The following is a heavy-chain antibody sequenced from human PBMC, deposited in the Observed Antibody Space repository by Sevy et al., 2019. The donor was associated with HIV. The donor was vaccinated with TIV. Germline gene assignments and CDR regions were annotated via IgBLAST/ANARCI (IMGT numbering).Heavy chain of an antibody. CDR3: ARGGCSSTSCYRYYYYYGMDV. J-gene: IGHJ6*02. V-gene: IGHV4-59*01. Sequence: SETLSLTCTVSDGSISSYYWSWIRQPPGKGLEWIGYIYYSGSTNYNPSLKSRVTISVDTSKNQFSLKLSSVTAADTAVYYCARGGCSSTSCYRYYYYYGMDVWGQGTTVTVSS. CDR1: DGSISSYY. CDR2: IYYSGST. D-gene: IGHD2-2*01.